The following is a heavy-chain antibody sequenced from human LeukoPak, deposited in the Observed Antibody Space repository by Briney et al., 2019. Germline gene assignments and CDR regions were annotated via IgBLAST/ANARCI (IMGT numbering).Heavy chain of an antibody. CDR2: ISSSSSYI. Sequence: GGSLRLSCAASGFTFSSYSMNWVRQAPGKGLEWVSSISSSSSYIYYADSVKGRFTISRDNAKNSLYLQMNSLRAEDTAVYYCARDHRLYDILTGYRDYYYGMDVWGQGTTVTVSS. CDR1: GFTFSSYS. CDR3: ARDHRLYDILTGYRDYYYGMDV. D-gene: IGHD3-9*01. J-gene: IGHJ6*02. V-gene: IGHV3-21*04.